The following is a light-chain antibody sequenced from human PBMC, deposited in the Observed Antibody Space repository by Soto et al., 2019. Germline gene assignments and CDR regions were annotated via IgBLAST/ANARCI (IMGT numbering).Light chain of an antibody. J-gene: IGKJ1*01. V-gene: IGKV3-20*01. CDR1: QGISNL. CDR2: AAS. CDR3: QQYDDSPWT. Sequence: EIGMSQSPATVSVSPGERATLSCRASQGISNLLAWYQQKPGQAPRILIYAASSRATGIPDRFSGSGSGTDFTLSISRLEPEDFAVYYCQQYDDSPWTFGQGTMVDI.